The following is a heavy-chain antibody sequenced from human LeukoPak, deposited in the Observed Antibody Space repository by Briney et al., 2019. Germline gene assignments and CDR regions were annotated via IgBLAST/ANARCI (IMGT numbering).Heavy chain of an antibody. Sequence: PSETLSLTCTVSGGSISSYYWSWIRQPAGKGLEWIGRIYTSGSTNCNPSLKSRVTMSVDTSKNQFSPKLSSVTAADTAVYYCARFHNDYGDYVFDYWGQGTLVTVSS. D-gene: IGHD4-17*01. CDR3: ARFHNDYGDYVFDY. J-gene: IGHJ4*02. V-gene: IGHV4-4*07. CDR2: IYTSGST. CDR1: GGSISSYY.